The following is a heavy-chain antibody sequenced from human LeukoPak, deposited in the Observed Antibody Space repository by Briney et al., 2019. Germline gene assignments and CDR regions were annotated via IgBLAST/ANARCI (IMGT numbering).Heavy chain of an antibody. V-gene: IGHV3-23*01. J-gene: IGHJ3*02. D-gene: IGHD3-10*01. CDR1: GFTFSSYA. CDR3: AKPIWFGELPPFDI. Sequence: PGRSLRLSCAASGFTFSSYAMSWVRQAPGQGLEWVSGISGSGGRTYYADSVKGRLTISRDNSKNTLYLQMNSLRAEDTAVYYCAKPIWFGELPPFDIWGQGTMVTVSS. CDR2: ISGSGGRT.